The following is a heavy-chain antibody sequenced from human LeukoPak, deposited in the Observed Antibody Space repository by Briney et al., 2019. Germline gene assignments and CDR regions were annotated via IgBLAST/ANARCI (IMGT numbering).Heavy chain of an antibody. CDR2: IYHSGST. J-gene: IGHJ6*02. Sequence: SGTLSLTCTVSGYSISSGYYWGWIRQPPGKGLEWIGSIYHSGSTYYNPSLKSRVTISVDTSKNQFSLKLSSVTAADTAVYYCARVSEGYYYGMDVWGQGTTVTVSS. CDR3: ARVSEGYYYGMDV. D-gene: IGHD3-3*01. CDR1: GYSISSGYY. V-gene: IGHV4-38-2*02.